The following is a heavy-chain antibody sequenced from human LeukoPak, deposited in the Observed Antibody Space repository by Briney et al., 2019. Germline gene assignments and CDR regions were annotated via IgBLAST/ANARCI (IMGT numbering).Heavy chain of an antibody. CDR2: ISSSSSDI. J-gene: IGHJ3*02. CDR1: GFTFSSYA. CDR3: ARDLIRDYGVKADAFDI. V-gene: IGHV3-21*01. D-gene: IGHD4-23*01. Sequence: PGGSLRLSCAASGFTFSSYAMSWVRQAPGKGLEWLSSISSSSSDIYYADSVKGRFTISRDNAKNSLHLQMNSLRAEDTAVYYCARDLIRDYGVKADAFDIWGQGTMVTVSS.